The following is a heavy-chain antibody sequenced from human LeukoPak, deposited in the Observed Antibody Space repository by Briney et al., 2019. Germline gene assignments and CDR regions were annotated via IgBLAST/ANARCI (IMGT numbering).Heavy chain of an antibody. J-gene: IGHJ4*02. Sequence: SVTVSCTASGGTFSSYAISWVRQAPGQGLEWMGGIIPIFGTADYAQKFQGRATITADESTSTAYMELSSLRSEDTAVYYCASAHCSGGSCYSEQLLNDYWGQGTLVTVSS. CDR3: ASAHCSGGSCYSEQLLNDY. V-gene: IGHV1-69*01. CDR1: GGTFSSYA. D-gene: IGHD2-15*01. CDR2: IIPIFGTA.